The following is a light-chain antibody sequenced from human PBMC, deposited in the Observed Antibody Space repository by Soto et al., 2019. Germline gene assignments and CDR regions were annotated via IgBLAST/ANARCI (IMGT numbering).Light chain of an antibody. V-gene: IGLV1-47*01. Sequence: QSVLTQPPSASGTPGQRVTISCSGSSSNIGSNYVYWYHQLPGTAPKLVIYRNNQRPSGVPDRISGSKSGTSASLAISGLRSEDEADYYCAAWDDSLNAYYVFGTGTKLTVL. J-gene: IGLJ1*01. CDR1: SSNIGSNY. CDR2: RNN. CDR3: AAWDDSLNAYYV.